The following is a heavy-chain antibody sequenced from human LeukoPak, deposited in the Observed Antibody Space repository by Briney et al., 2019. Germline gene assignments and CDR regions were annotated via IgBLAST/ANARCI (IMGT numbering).Heavy chain of an antibody. CDR2: ISYDGSDK. V-gene: IGHV3-30*04. CDR1: GFTFSSYA. D-gene: IGHD6-19*01. J-gene: IGHJ4*02. Sequence: PGGSLRLSCAASGFTFSSYAMQWVRQAPGKGLEWVAVISYDGSDKNYADSVKGRFTISRDNSKNTLYLQMNSLRADDTAVYYCARAVYRSGGYYFDYWGQRTLVIVSS. CDR3: ARAVYRSGGYYFDY.